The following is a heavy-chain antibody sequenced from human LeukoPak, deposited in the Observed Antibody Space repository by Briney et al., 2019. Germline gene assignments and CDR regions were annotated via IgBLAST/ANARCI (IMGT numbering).Heavy chain of an antibody. CDR3: ARGRGLVPAAPRYYYYGMDV. CDR2: INHSGST. CDR1: GGSFSGYY. Sequence: SSETLSLTCAVYGGSFSGYYWSWIRQPPGKGLEWIGEINHSGSTNYNPSLKSRVTISVDTSKNQFSLKLSSVTAADTAVYYCARGRGLVPAAPRYYYYGMDVWGQGTTATVSS. J-gene: IGHJ6*02. V-gene: IGHV4-34*01. D-gene: IGHD2-2*01.